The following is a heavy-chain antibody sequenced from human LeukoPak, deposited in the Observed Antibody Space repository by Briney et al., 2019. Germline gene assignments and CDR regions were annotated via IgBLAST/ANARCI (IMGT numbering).Heavy chain of an antibody. CDR3: VSPRGFSYGYFDY. J-gene: IGHJ4*02. CDR2: IYYSKNT. V-gene: IGHV4-39*01. CDR1: GGSISSSSAY. Sequence: SETLSLTCTVSGGSISSSSAYWGWIRQPPGKGLEWIGSIYYSKNTYYNPSLKSRAIISADTSKNQFSLTLGSVSATDTAVYYCVSPRGFSYGYFDYWGQGTLVSVSS. D-gene: IGHD5-18*01.